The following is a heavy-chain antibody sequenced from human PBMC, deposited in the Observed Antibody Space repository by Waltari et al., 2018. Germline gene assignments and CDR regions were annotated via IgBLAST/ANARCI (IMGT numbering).Heavy chain of an antibody. Sequence: VQLVESGGGVVRPGGSLRLSCAASGFIFTDYALSWFRQPPGKGLEWFSGINWNGGSTGYADSVKGRFTISRDSAKNSLYLQMNSLRAEDTGLYYCARVSRMTAATMVAAFDVWGQGTMVTVSS. D-gene: IGHD3-10*01. CDR2: INWNGGST. CDR1: GFIFTDYA. V-gene: IGHV3-20*04. J-gene: IGHJ3*01. CDR3: ARVSRMTAATMVAAFDV.